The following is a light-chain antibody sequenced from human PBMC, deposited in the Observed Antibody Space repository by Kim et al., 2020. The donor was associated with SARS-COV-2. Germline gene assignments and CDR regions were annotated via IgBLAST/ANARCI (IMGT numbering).Light chain of an antibody. CDR2: GKN. Sequence: SSELTQDPAVSVALGQTVRITCQGDSLRSYYASWYQQKLGQAPVLVIYGKNNRPSGIPDRFSGSSSGNTASLTITGAQAEDEADYYCNSRDSSGNHYVFG. CDR3: NSRDSSGNHYV. J-gene: IGLJ1*01. V-gene: IGLV3-19*01. CDR1: SLRSYY.